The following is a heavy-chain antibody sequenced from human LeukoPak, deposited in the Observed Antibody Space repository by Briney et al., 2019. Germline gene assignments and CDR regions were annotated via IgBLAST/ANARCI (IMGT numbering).Heavy chain of an antibody. CDR2: ISDSGGST. D-gene: IGHD1-26*01. J-gene: IGHJ3*02. CDR3: AKGRWELLDLDAFDI. V-gene: IGHV3-23*01. CDR1: GFTFSNYA. Sequence: GGSLRLSCAASGFTFSNYAMSWVRQAPGKGLEWVSAISDSGGSTYYADSVKGRFTISRDNSKNTLYLQMNSLRAEDTAVYYCAKGRWELLDLDAFDIWGQGTMVTVSS.